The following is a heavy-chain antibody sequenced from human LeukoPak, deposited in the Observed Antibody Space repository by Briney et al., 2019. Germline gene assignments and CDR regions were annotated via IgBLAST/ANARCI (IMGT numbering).Heavy chain of an antibody. Sequence: PGGSLRLSCAASGFTFSDYHMSWIRQAPGKGLEWASYISSSGGTIYYADSVKGRFTISRDNAKNSLYLQMNSLRAEDTAVYYCARDIEYDSSGLDYWGQGTLVTVSS. V-gene: IGHV3-11*04. CDR3: ARDIEYDSSGLDY. D-gene: IGHD3-22*01. J-gene: IGHJ4*02. CDR1: GFTFSDYH. CDR2: ISSSGGTI.